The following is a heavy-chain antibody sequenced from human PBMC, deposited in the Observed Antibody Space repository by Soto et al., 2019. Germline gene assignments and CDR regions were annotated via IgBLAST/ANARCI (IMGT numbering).Heavy chain of an antibody. Sequence: SETLSLTCTVSGGSISSYYWSWIRQPPGKGLEWIGYIYYSGSTNYNPSLKSRVTISVDTSKNQFSLKLSSVTAADTAVYCCARRKTGSSSRWAYYYYMDVWGKGTTVTVSS. CDR1: GGSISSYY. D-gene: IGHD1-1*01. J-gene: IGHJ6*03. CDR2: IYYSGST. V-gene: IGHV4-59*08. CDR3: ARRKTGSSSRWAYYYYMDV.